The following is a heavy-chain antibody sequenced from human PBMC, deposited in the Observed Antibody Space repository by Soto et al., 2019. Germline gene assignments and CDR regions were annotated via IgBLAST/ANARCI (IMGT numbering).Heavy chain of an antibody. CDR1: GFTFSSYG. Sequence: GGSLRLSCAASGFTFSSYGMHWVRQAPGKGLEWVAVISYDGSNKYYADSVKGRFTISRDNSKNTLYLQMNSLRAEDTAVYYCAKDKEDRNPAYYDFWSGYWNLDYWGQGTLVTVFS. V-gene: IGHV3-30*18. CDR2: ISYDGSNK. D-gene: IGHD3-3*01. CDR3: AKDKEDRNPAYYDFWSGYWNLDY. J-gene: IGHJ4*02.